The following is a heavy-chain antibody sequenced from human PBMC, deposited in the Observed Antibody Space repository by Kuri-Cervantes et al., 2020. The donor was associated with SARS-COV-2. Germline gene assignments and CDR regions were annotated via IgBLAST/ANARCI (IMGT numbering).Heavy chain of an antibody. CDR1: GGSISSSYF. V-gene: IGHV4-39*01. J-gene: IGHJ5*02. Sequence: SETLSLTCTASGGSISSSYFWGWIRQPPGKGLEWIGSVHYNGNTYHNPSLKSRLTISVDTSKNQFSLNLSSVTAADTAVYYCARLPLLDLSGYSPAGYPWLDPWGLGTLVTVSS. CDR2: VHYNGNT. CDR3: ARLPLLDLSGYSPAGYPWLDP. D-gene: IGHD5-12*01.